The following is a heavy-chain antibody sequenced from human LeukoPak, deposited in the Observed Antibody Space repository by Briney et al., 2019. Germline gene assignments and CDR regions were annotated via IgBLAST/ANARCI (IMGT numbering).Heavy chain of an antibody. CDR1: GFTFNNYA. J-gene: IGHJ4*02. CDR3: AKDQRFGDLDDY. V-gene: IGHV3-23*01. CDR2: ISGLGATT. Sequence: PGGSLRLSCAASGFTFNNYAMSWVRQAPGKGLEWVSAISGLGATTYYADSVKGRFAVSRDNSKNTLYLQMSSLRAEDTAVYYGAKDQRFGDLDDYRGQGTLVTVSS. D-gene: IGHD3-10*01.